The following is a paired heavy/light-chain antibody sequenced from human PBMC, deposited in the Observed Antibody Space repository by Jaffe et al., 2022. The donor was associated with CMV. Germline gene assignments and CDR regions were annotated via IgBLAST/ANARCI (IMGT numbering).Light chain of an antibody. CDR3: QQYDNSPPSYT. CDR1: QSVGSTY. J-gene: IGKJ2*01. V-gene: IGKV3-20*01. CDR2: GAS. Sequence: EIVLMQSPGTLSLSPGERATLSCRSSQSVGSTYLAWYQQKPGQAPRLLIYGASSRATGIPDRFSGSGSGTDFTLTISRVEPEDFAVYYCQQYDNSPPSYTFGQGTRLESK.
Heavy chain of an antibody. CDR3: AKVNLFFGDLGLDP. D-gene: IGHD3-10*01. Sequence: QLQLQESGPGLVKPSETLSLTCTVSGGSITSSTYYWGWIRQPPGKGLEWIGTLSYTGGTYYNPSLKSRVTMSVDASKNQFSLKLTSVTATDTAVYYCAKVNLFFGDLGLDPWGQGTLVTVSS. CDR2: LSYTGGT. V-gene: IGHV4-39*01. CDR1: GGSITSSTYY. J-gene: IGHJ5*02.